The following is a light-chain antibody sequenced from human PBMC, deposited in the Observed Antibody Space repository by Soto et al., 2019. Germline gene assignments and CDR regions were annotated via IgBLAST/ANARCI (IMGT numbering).Light chain of an antibody. Sequence: QSVLIQPPSVSGAPGQTGTISCSGSSSNIGDNAVTGYQQVPGKAPRLLIYYDDLLPSGVSDRFSGSKSGTSASLAISGLQPEDEADYYCAARDDRLNGRVFGGGTKLTVL. CDR2: YDD. J-gene: IGLJ2*01. CDR3: AARDDRLNGRV. CDR1: SSNIGDNA. V-gene: IGLV1-36*01.